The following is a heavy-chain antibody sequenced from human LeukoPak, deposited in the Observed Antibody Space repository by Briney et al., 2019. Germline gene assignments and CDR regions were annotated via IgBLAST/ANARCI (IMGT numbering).Heavy chain of an antibody. D-gene: IGHD6-6*01. V-gene: IGHV1-2*02. J-gene: IGHJ3*02. CDR1: GYTFTGYY. Sequence: ASVKVSCKTSGYTFTGYYIQWVRQAPGQGLEWMGWINPNSGGTNYAQKFQGRVTMTRDTSISTAYMELSRLRSDDTAVYYCTRAIAARPLHDAFDIWGQGTMVTVSS. CDR2: INPNSGGT. CDR3: TRAIAARPLHDAFDI.